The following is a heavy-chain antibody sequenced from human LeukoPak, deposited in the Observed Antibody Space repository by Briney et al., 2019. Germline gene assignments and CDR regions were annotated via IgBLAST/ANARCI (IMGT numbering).Heavy chain of an antibody. CDR3: ARDRHSSSARFDP. CDR1: GGSISSYY. CDR2: IYYSGST. J-gene: IGHJ5*02. V-gene: IGHV4-59*01. D-gene: IGHD6-13*01. Sequence: SETLSLTCTVSGGSISSYYWSWIRQPPGKGLEWIGYIYYSGSTNYNPSLKSRVTISVDTSKNQFSLKLSSVTAADTAVYYCARDRHSSSARFDPWGQGTLVTVPS.